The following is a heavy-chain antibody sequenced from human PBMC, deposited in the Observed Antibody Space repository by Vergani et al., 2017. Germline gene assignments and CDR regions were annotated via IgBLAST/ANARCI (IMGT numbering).Heavy chain of an antibody. CDR2: IIPILGIA. CDR3: AGGGYSGYVMGY. Sequence: QVQLVQSGAEVKKPGSSVKVSCKASGGTFSSYAISWVRQAPGQGLEWMGRIIPILGIANYAQKFQGRVTITADKSTSTAYMELSSLRSEDTAVYYCAGGGYSGYVMGYWGQGTLVTVSS. D-gene: IGHD5-12*01. CDR1: GGTFSSYA. J-gene: IGHJ4*02. V-gene: IGHV1-69*04.